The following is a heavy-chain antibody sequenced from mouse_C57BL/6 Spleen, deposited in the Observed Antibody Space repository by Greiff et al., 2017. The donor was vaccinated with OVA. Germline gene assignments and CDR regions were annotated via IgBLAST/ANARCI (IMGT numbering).Heavy chain of an antibody. J-gene: IGHJ2*01. D-gene: IGHD2-4*01. CDR2: IYPGSGNT. V-gene: IGHV1-66*01. Sequence: QVQLQQSGPELVKPGASVKISCKASGYSFTSYYIHWVKQRPGQGLEWIGWIYPGSGNTKYTEKFKGKATLTADTSSSTAYMQLSSLTSEDSAVYYCARNYDYDGDYWGQGTTLTVSS. CDR3: ARNYDYDGDY. CDR1: GYSFTSYY.